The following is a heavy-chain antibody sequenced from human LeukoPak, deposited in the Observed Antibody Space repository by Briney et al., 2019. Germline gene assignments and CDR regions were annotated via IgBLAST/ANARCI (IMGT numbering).Heavy chain of an antibody. CDR1: GYTFTSYG. J-gene: IGHJ1*01. CDR2: FDPEDGET. Sequence: ASVKVSCKASGYTFTSYGISWVRQAPGKGLEWMGGFDPEDGETIYAQKFQGRVTMTEDTSTDTAYMELSSLRSEDTAVYYCATGCGGDCFPIYFQHWGQGTLVTVSS. D-gene: IGHD2-21*02. CDR3: ATGCGGDCFPIYFQH. V-gene: IGHV1-24*01.